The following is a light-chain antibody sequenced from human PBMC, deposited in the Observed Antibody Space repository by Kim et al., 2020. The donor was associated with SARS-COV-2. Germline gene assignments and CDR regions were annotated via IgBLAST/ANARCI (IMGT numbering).Light chain of an antibody. CDR1: QIISTY. Sequence: ASVGDRVTNSCLPTQIISTYLKWYQQKSGEAPQLLINGASTLQSGVPSRFSGSGSGTDFALTISSLQPEDFATYYCQQTYTFPPTFGQGTKLEIK. J-gene: IGKJ2*01. CDR3: QQTYTFPPT. CDR2: GAS. V-gene: IGKV1-39*01.